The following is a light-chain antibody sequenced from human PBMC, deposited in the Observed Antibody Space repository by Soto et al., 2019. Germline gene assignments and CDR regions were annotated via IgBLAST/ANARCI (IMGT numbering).Light chain of an antibody. Sequence: EIVLTQSPGTLSLSPGERATLSCRASQSVSKNFLAWYQQKPGQAPRLLISGASNRATGIPDRFSGSGSGTDFSLTIDRLEPEDLAVYFCQKYGSSPPTFGGWTNVAIK. V-gene: IGKV3-20*01. CDR3: QKYGSSPPT. J-gene: IGKJ4*01. CDR2: GAS. CDR1: QSVSKNF.